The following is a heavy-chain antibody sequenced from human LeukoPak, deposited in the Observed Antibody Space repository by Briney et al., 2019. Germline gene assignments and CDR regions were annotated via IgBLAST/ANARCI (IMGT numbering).Heavy chain of an antibody. Sequence: GGTLRLSCATSGFTFSSYDMSWVRQAPGKGLEWVSGITGSGVSTDYADSVKGRFTISRDNSKNTLYLQMNSLRAEDTAVYYCARAPYSSSPIGYYYYYMDVWGKGTTVTVSS. J-gene: IGHJ6*03. CDR1: GFTFSSYD. D-gene: IGHD6-6*01. CDR2: ITGSGVST. V-gene: IGHV3-23*01. CDR3: ARAPYSSSPIGYYYYYMDV.